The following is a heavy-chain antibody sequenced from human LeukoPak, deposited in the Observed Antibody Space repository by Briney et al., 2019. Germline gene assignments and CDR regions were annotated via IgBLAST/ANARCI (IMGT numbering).Heavy chain of an antibody. CDR1: GYTFTGYY. D-gene: IGHD3-22*01. J-gene: IGHJ4*02. CDR2: INLNSGGT. Sequence: ASVRVSCKASGYTFTGYYMHWVRQAPGQGLEWMGRINLNSGGTNYAQKFQGRVTMTRDTSISTAYMELSRLRSDDTAVYYCARVRFNYDSSGYYVYWGQGTLVTVSS. CDR3: ARVRFNYDSSGYYVY. V-gene: IGHV1-2*06.